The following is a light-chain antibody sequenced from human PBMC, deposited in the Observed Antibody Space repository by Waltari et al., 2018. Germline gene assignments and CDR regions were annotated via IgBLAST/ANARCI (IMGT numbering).Light chain of an antibody. CDR2: AAS. V-gene: IGKV1-39*01. Sequence: DIQMTQSPSSLSASVGGRVTITCRASQSIGTYLNWYQHKPATAPEHLFYAASTLQGGVPSRFSGSGSETHFSLAISSLQLEDFATYYCQPSYTTPRTFGQGPKVEIK. CDR3: QPSYTTPRT. CDR1: QSIGTY. J-gene: IGKJ1*01.